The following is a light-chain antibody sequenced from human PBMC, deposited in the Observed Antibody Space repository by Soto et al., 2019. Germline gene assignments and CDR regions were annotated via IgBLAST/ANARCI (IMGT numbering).Light chain of an antibody. V-gene: IGKV3-20*01. CDR2: GAS. CDR3: QQHGTSPIT. J-gene: IGKJ5*01. CDR1: QSVNSN. Sequence: EILMTQSPVTLSVSPGERATLSCRASQSVNSNLAWYQQKPGQTPRLLVYGASSRATGIPDRFSGSGSGTDFTLTISRLEPEDFAVYYCQQHGTSPITFGQGTRLEIK.